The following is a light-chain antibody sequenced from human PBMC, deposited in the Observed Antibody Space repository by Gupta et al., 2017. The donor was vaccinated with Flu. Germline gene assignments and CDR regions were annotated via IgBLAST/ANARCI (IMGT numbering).Light chain of an antibody. CDR3: DAHTSSSNHV. V-gene: IGLV2-14*04. CDR1: SSDVGRYKY. CDR2: DVS. Sequence: SINIACATTSSDVGRYKYFSLYKEAPAKSHNFMIYDVSKRAAGVYNRFSGSKSGNTASLTIAGREAEGEDDYYCDAHTSSSNHVFGGGTKLTVL. J-gene: IGLJ3*02.